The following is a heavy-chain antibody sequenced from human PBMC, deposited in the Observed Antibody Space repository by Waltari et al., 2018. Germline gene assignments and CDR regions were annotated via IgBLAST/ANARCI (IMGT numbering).Heavy chain of an antibody. J-gene: IGHJ6*03. CDR3: ARPMAYCSSTSCYEGYMDV. CDR2: IYPGDSDT. D-gene: IGHD2-2*01. Sequence: EVQLVQSGAEVKKPGESLKISCKGSGYSFTSSWIGWVRQMPGKGLEWMGIIYPGDSDTRYSPSFQGQVTISADKSISTAYLQWSSLKASDTAMYYCARPMAYCSSTSCYEGYMDVWGKGTTVTVSS. CDR1: GYSFTSSW. V-gene: IGHV5-51*03.